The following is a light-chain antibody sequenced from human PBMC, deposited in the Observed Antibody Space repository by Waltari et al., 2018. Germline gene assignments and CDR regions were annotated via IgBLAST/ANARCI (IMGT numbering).Light chain of an antibody. Sequence: QSALTQPPSASGSPGQSVTISCTGTSSDIGGYSFVSWYQQHPGKAPKLMIYEVSQRPAGVPDRFSGSKSGNPASLTVSGLQAEYEAYYYCSSYAGSNTLVFGGGTKLTVL. V-gene: IGLV2-8*01. CDR3: SSYAGSNTLV. CDR2: EVS. CDR1: SSDIGGYSF. J-gene: IGLJ2*01.